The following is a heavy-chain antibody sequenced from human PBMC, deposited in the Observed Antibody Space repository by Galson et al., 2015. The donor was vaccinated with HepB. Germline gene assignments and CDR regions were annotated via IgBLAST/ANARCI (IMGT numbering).Heavy chain of an antibody. CDR2: ISYDGSNK. Sequence: SLRLSCAASGFTFSSYAMHWVRQAPGKGLEWVAVISYDGSNKYYADSVKGRFTISRDNSKNTLYLQMNSLRAEDTAVYYCARVISGSYVDYWGRGTLVTVSS. V-gene: IGHV3-30*04. CDR3: ARVISGSYVDY. J-gene: IGHJ4*02. CDR1: GFTFSSYA. D-gene: IGHD1-26*01.